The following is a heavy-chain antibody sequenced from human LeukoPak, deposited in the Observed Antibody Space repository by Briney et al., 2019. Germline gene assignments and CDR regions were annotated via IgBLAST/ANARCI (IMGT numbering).Heavy chain of an antibody. CDR3: ARHGWYSSSWQNFDF. Sequence: SETLSLICTVSGGSVSSGSYYWSWIRQPPGKGLEWIGYIYYSGNTNYNPSLKSRVTISVDTSKNEFSLKVSAVTAGDTAVYYCARHGWYSSSWQNFDFWGQGTLVTVSS. CDR1: GGSVSSGSYY. J-gene: IGHJ4*02. D-gene: IGHD6-13*01. V-gene: IGHV4-61*01. CDR2: IYYSGNT.